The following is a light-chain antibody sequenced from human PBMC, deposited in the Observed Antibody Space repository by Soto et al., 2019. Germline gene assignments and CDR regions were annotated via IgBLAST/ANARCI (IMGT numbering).Light chain of an antibody. V-gene: IGKV1-39*01. CDR1: QSISSY. CDR2: NAS. J-gene: IGKJ1*01. Sequence: DIHMSQSKYSLSASVGDSVAITCRASQSISSYLNWYQQKPGKAPKLLIYNASSLQSGVPSRFSGSGSATDSTLTISSLQPEDFATYYCQHYYSYPQAFGQVTKVDIK. CDR3: QHYYSYPQA.